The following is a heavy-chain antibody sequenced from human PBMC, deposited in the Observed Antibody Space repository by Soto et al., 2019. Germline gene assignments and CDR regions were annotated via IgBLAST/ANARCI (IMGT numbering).Heavy chain of an antibody. D-gene: IGHD2-15*01. CDR1: GYTFTSYG. Sequence: ASVKVSCKASGYTFTSYGISWVRQAPGQGLEWMGWISAYNGNTNYAQKLQGRVTMTTDTSTSTAYMELRSLRSDDTAVYYCARRYCSGGSCLTKAYYFDYWGQGTLVTVSS. CDR2: ISAYNGNT. J-gene: IGHJ4*02. V-gene: IGHV1-18*01. CDR3: ARRYCSGGSCLTKAYYFDY.